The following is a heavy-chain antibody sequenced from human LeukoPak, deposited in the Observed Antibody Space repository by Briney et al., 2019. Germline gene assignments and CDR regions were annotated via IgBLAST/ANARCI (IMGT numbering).Heavy chain of an antibody. CDR2: MNPNSGNT. V-gene: IGHV1-8*03. D-gene: IGHD1-26*01. CDR3: ARGCWELLHSNYYYMDV. CDR1: GYTFTSYD. J-gene: IGHJ6*03. Sequence: ASVKVSCKASGYTFTSYDINWVRQATGQGLEWMGWMNPNSGNTGYAQKFQGRVTITRNTSISTAYMELSSLRSEDTAVYYCARGCWELLHSNYYYMDVWGKGTTVTVSS.